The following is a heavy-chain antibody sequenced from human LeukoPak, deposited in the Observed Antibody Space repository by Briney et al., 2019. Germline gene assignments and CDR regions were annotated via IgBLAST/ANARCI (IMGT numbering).Heavy chain of an antibody. CDR2: INHSGST. D-gene: IGHD2-15*01. CDR3: ARALGYCSGGSCYFDY. V-gene: IGHV4-34*01. CDR1: GGSFSGYY. J-gene: IGHJ4*02. Sequence: SETLSLTCAVYGGSFSGYYWSWIRQPPGKGLEWIGEINHSGSTYYNPSLKSRVTISVDRSKNQFSLKLSSVTAADTAVYYCARALGYCSGGSCYFDYWGQGTLVTVSS.